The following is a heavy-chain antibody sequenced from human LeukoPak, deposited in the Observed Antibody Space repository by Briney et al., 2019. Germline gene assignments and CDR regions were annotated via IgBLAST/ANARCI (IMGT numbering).Heavy chain of an antibody. Sequence: ASVKVSCKASGYSFSAYSVSWVRQAPGQGLEWMGWINPKSGGTKYAQKFQGRVTMTRDTSISTAYMELSRLRYDDTAVYYCARSPVAGTFDYWGQGTLVTVSS. V-gene: IGHV1-2*02. CDR3: ARSPVAGTFDY. J-gene: IGHJ4*02. CDR1: GYSFSAYS. D-gene: IGHD6-19*01. CDR2: INPKSGGT.